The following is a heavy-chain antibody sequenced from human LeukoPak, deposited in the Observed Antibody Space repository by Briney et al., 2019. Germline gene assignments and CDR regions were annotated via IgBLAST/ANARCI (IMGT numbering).Heavy chain of an antibody. CDR3: ARHRQPDIVVVPAIWFDP. V-gene: IGHV4-39*01. CDR2: IYYSGST. Sequence: TSETLSLTCTVSGGSISSSSYYWGWIRQPPGKGLEWIGSIYYSGSTYYNPSLKSRVTISVATSENQFSLKLSSVTAADTAVYYCARHRQPDIVVVPAIWFDPWGQGTLVTVSS. J-gene: IGHJ5*02. CDR1: GGSISSSSYY. D-gene: IGHD2-2*01.